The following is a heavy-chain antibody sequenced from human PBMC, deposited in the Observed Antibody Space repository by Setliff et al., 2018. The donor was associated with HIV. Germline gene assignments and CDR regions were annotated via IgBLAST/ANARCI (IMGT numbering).Heavy chain of an antibody. Sequence: SVKVSCKASGGTFSNYAFSWVRQAPGQGLEWMGGLIPIVDITKSTQKFRDRVTFTADESTKTAQMELSGLTFEDTAVYYCAKGPNFEDACDIWGQGTVVTVSS. V-gene: IGHV1-69*10. D-gene: IGHD2-8*01. CDR3: AKGPNFEDACDI. CDR1: GGTFSNYA. CDR2: LIPIVDIT. J-gene: IGHJ3*02.